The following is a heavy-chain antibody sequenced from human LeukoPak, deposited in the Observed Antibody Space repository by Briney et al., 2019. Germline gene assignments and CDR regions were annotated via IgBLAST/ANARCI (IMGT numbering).Heavy chain of an antibody. CDR3: ARAGIMITFGGVMGLDY. CDR2: INHSGST. V-gene: IGHV4-34*01. J-gene: IGHJ4*02. Sequence: SETLSLTSAVYGGSFSGYYWSWIRQPPGKGLEWIGEINHSGSTNYNPSLKSRVTISVDTSKNQFSLKLSSVTAADTAVYYCARAGIMITFGGVMGLDYWGQGTLVTVSS. CDR1: GGSFSGYY. D-gene: IGHD3-16*01.